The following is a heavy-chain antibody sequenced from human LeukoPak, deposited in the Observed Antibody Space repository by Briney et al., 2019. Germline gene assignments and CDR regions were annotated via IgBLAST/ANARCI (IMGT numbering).Heavy chain of an antibody. J-gene: IGHJ3*02. Sequence: SETLSLTCAVYGGSFSGYYWSWIRQPPGKGLEWIGEINHSGSTNYNPSLKSRVTISVDTSKNQFSLKLSSVTAADTAVYYCARGGIITPEDIWGQGTIVTVSS. V-gene: IGHV4-34*01. CDR1: GGSFSGYY. CDR3: ARGGIITPEDI. D-gene: IGHD3-22*01. CDR2: INHSGST.